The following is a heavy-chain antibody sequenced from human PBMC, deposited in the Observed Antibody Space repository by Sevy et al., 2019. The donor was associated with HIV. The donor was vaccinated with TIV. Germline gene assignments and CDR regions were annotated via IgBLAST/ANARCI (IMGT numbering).Heavy chain of an antibody. V-gene: IGHV3-33*01. D-gene: IGHD6-13*01. J-gene: IGHJ6*02. CDR3: ARVEAAAGVHYYYGMDV. CDR2: IWYDGSNK. Sequence: GGSLRLSCAASGFTFSSYGMHWVRQAPGKGLEWVADIWYDGSNKYCADSVKGRFTISRDNSKNTLYLQMNSLRAEDTAVYYCARVEAAAGVHYYYGMDVWGQGTTVTVSS. CDR1: GFTFSSYG.